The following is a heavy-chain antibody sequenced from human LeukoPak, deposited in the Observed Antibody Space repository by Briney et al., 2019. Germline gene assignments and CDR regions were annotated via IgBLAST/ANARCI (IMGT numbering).Heavy chain of an antibody. V-gene: IGHV3-9*02. Sequence: GGSLRLSRAASGFTPDDYAMHWVRQAPGKGLEWVSGTSWNSGSIGYADSVKGRFTISRDNAKNSLYLQMSSLRAEDTALYYCAKDRGSSGYYAYYFDYWGQGTLVTVSS. J-gene: IGHJ4*02. CDR2: TSWNSGSI. CDR3: AKDRGSSGYYAYYFDY. CDR1: GFTPDDYA. D-gene: IGHD3-22*01.